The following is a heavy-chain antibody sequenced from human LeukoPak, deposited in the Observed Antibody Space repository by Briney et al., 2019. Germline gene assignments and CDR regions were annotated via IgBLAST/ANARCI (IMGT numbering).Heavy chain of an antibody. D-gene: IGHD3-10*01. J-gene: IGHJ4*02. V-gene: IGHV3-21*01. CDR1: GFTFSTFS. CDR3: ARGLVRGVIITHFDY. Sequence: GGSLRLSCAASGFTFSTFSMNWVRQAPGKGLEWVSSITYSSSYIYYADSVKGRFTISRDNAKNSLYLQINSLRAEDTAVYYCARGLVRGVIITHFDYWGQGTLVTVSS. CDR2: ITYSSSYI.